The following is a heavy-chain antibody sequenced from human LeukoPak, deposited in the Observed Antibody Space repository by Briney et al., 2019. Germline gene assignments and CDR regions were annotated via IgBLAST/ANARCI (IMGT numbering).Heavy chain of an antibody. V-gene: IGHV3-73*01. J-gene: IGHJ4*02. D-gene: IGHD3-16*01. CDR2: IRSKANSYAT. Sequence: GGSLRLSCAASGFTFSGSPMHLVPPASGKGLEGVGRIRSKANSYATAYAASVKGRFTISRDDSKNTAYLQMNSLKTEDTAVYYCTRKGPPNDVWGQGTLVTVSS. CDR1: GFTFSGSP. CDR3: TRKGPPNDV.